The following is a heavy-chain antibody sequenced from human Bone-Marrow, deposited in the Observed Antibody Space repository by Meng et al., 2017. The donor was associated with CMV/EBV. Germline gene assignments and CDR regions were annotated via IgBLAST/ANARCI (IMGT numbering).Heavy chain of an antibody. CDR2: IYYSGST. V-gene: IGHV4-30-4*08. CDR3: ARGNSVFWSS. Sequence: CPVSGGSISSGDSYWSWLRQPPGQGLEWVGYIYYSGSTYYNPSLKRRVTISVDTSKNQFSLKLSSVTAADAAVYYCARGNSVFWSSWGQGTLVTVSS. D-gene: IGHD3-3*01. J-gene: IGHJ5*02. CDR1: GGSISSGDSY.